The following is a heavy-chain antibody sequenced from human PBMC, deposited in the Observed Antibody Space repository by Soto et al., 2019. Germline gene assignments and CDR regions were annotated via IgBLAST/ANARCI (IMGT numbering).Heavy chain of an antibody. CDR3: ARDPFIGVVSRGLYGLDV. D-gene: IGHD2-15*01. CDR2: IWYDGSNK. J-gene: IGHJ6*02. Sequence: QVQLVESGGGVGQPGRALRLSCAASGFTFSTYRMHWVRQAPGKGLEWVAVIWYDGSNKYYADAVKGRFTISRNNSKNTLHLEMDSLRADDTAVYYCARDPFIGVVSRGLYGLDVWGQGNPVTVSS. CDR1: GFTFSTYR. V-gene: IGHV3-33*01.